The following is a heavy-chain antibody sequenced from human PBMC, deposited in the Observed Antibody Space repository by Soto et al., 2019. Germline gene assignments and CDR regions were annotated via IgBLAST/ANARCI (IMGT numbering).Heavy chain of an antibody. D-gene: IGHD3-10*01. V-gene: IGHV3-53*01. J-gene: IGHJ5*02. CDR1: GFDVSSNY. CDR2: SYSGGNT. Sequence: PGGSLRLSCAASGFDVSSNYMTWVRQAPGKGLEWVSASYSGGNTYYADSVKGRFTSSRDNFQNTLYLQMNSLTAEDTAVYYCTRGYGAGSYFSDHWGQGTLVTVSS. CDR3: TRGYGAGSYFSDH.